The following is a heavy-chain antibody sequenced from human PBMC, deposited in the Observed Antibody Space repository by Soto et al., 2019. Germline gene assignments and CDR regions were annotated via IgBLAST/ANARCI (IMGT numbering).Heavy chain of an antibody. D-gene: IGHD3-22*01. CDR1: GFTFSSYG. J-gene: IGHJ3*02. CDR2: IWYDGSNK. Sequence: PGGSLRLSCAASGFTFSSYGMHWVRQAPGKGLEWVAVIWYDGSNKYYADSVKGRFTISRDNSKNTLYLQMNSLRAEDTAVYYCAREIYDIEYYDSSGPGAFDIWGQGTMVTVS. CDR3: AREIYDIEYYDSSGPGAFDI. V-gene: IGHV3-33*01.